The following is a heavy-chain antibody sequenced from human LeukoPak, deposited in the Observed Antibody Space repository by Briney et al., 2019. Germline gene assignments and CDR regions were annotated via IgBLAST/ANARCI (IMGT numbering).Heavy chain of an antibody. CDR2: ISGSGGST. D-gene: IGHD6-19*01. J-gene: IGHJ4*02. CDR1: GFTFSSYA. Sequence: PGGSLRLSCAASGFTFSSYAMSWVRQAPGKGVRWVSAISGSGGSTYYADSVKGRFTISRDNSKNTLYLQMNSLRAEDTAVYYCARGHSGWYDYWGQGTLVTVSS. V-gene: IGHV3-23*01. CDR3: ARGHSGWYDY.